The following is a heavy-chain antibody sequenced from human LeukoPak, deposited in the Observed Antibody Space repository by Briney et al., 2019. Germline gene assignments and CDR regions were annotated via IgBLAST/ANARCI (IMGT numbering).Heavy chain of an antibody. CDR1: GFTFDDYA. CDR2: ISWNSGSI. J-gene: IGHJ4*02. CDR3: AREEGILTGQWKDRNFDY. V-gene: IGHV3-9*01. Sequence: GGSLRLSCAASGFTFDDYAMHWVRQAPGKGLEWVSGISWNSGSIGYADSVKGRFTISRDNAKNSLYLQMNSLRAEDTAVYYCAREEGILTGQWKDRNFDYWGQGTLVTVSS. D-gene: IGHD3-9*01.